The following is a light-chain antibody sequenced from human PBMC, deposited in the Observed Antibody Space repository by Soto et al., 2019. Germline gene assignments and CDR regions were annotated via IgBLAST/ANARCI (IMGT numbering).Light chain of an antibody. Sequence: EIVLTQSPVTLSLSPGESATLSCRASESVNSNYFAWYQQKPGQAPRLLIFGASSRATGIPNRFSGSGSGTDFTLTISGLEPEDFAVYYCQQYGLLPRHPFGQGTKLEIK. CDR3: QQYGLLPRHP. V-gene: IGKV3-20*01. CDR1: ESVNSNY. J-gene: IGKJ2*01. CDR2: GAS.